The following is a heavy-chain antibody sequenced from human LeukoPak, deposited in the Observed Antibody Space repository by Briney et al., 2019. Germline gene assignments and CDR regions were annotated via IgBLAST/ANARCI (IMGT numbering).Heavy chain of an antibody. CDR3: ARRICRGGSCYSIDY. CDR2: INHSGST. Sequence: SETLSLTCAVYGGSFSGYYWSWIRQPPGKGLEWIGEINHSGSTNYNPSLKSRVTISVDTSKIQFSLKLSSVTAADTAVYYCARRICRGGSCYSIDYWGKRTLVTVST. J-gene: IGHJ4*02. V-gene: IGHV4-34*01. CDR1: GGSFSGYY. D-gene: IGHD2-15*01.